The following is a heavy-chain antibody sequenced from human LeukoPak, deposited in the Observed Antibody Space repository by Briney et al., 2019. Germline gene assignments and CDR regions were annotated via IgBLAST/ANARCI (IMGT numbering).Heavy chain of an antibody. V-gene: IGHV7-4-1*02. CDR2: INTNTGNP. D-gene: IGHD3-10*01. J-gene: IGHJ6*02. CDR3: ARDMRVRDLPGVYYGMDV. Sequence: ASVKVSCKASGYTFTSYAMNWVRQAPGQGLEWMGWINTNTGNPTYAQGFTGRFVFSLDTSVSTAYLQISSLKAEDTAVYYCARDMRVRDLPGVYYGMDVWGRGTTVTVSS. CDR1: GYTFTSYA.